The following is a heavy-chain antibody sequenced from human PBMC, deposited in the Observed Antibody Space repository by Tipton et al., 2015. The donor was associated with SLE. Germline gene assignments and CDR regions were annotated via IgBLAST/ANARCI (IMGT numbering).Heavy chain of an antibody. D-gene: IGHD2-8*01. J-gene: IGHJ4*02. Sequence: TLSLTCTISGASISSHYWTWIRQPAGKGLEWIGRIYNGGSTNYNPSLKSRLSMSVDTSKNQMSLKLNSVTAADTAVYYCARTNRGCFDYWGQGTLVTVSS. CDR2: IYNGGST. V-gene: IGHV4-4*07. CDR3: ARTNRGCFDY. CDR1: GASISSHY.